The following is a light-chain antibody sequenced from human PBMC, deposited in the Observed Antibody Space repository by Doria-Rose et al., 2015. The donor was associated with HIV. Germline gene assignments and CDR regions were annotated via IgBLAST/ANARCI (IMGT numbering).Light chain of an antibody. V-gene: IGKV3-20*01. CDR2: DAT. CDR1: QTVYSTY. Sequence: EIVLTQSPGTLSLSPGERVTLSCRASQTVYSTYLAWYQHKPGQAPRLLIYDATRRATGIPDRFSGSGSGRDFTLTISRLEPEDFAVYYCQQYSTSPETFGQGTKV. CDR3: QQYSTSPET. J-gene: IGKJ1*01.